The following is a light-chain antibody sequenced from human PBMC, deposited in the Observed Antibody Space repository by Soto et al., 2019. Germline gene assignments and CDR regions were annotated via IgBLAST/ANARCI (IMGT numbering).Light chain of an antibody. J-gene: IGKJ1*01. CDR3: QQSYGSLTWT. CDR1: QYIASH. CDR2: GAS. V-gene: IGKV1-39*01. Sequence: DIQMTQSPSSLSASVGDRVTITCRASQYIASHLNWYQQKPGKAPKLLIHGASSLQSGVPSRFGGSGSGTDFTLTINSLQPEDFATYYCQQSYGSLTWTFGQGTKVDIK.